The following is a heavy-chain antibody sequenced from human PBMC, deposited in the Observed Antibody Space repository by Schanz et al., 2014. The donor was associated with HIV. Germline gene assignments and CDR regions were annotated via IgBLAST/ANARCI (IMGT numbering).Heavy chain of an antibody. V-gene: IGHV3-21*01. CDR3: ARSQKGTSCCSPLDF. Sequence: EVQLVESGGGLVKPGGSLRLSCAASGFTFSRYSLNWVRQAPGKGLEWVASLSSTNIYMSYADSVKGRFTVSRDNSKNRVFLQMNSLSTEDAAVYHCARSQKGTSCCSPLDFWGQGTPVTV. CDR1: GFTFSRYS. D-gene: IGHD2-2*01. CDR2: LSSTNIYM. J-gene: IGHJ4*02.